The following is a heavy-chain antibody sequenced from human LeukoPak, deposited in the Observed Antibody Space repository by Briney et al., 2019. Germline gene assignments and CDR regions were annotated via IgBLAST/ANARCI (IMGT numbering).Heavy chain of an antibody. Sequence: SVKLSCKASGATFSSYDISWVRHAPGQGLERMGGIMPMFGKTNYAQKFPGRVTTTADRATSTAYMELSRLRSEDTAVYDCAGGRTDIVGVPATLRNYYFDYWGQGALVTVSS. V-gene: IGHV1-69*06. CDR1: GATFSSYD. D-gene: IGHD2-2*01. CDR3: AGGRTDIVGVPATLRNYYFDY. J-gene: IGHJ4*02. CDR2: IMPMFGKT.